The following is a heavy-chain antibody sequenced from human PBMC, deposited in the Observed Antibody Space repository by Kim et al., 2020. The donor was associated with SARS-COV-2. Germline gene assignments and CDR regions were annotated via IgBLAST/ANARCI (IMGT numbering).Heavy chain of an antibody. J-gene: IGHJ4*02. CDR3: VTEGVRGVIITSREFFFDY. CDR2: ISGSGGST. V-gene: IGHV3-23*01. Sequence: GGSLRLSCAASGFTFSSYAMSWVRQAPGKGLEWVSAISGSGGSTYYADSVKGRFTISRDNSKNTLYLQMNSLRAEDTAVYYCVTEGVRGVIITSREFFFDYWGQGTLVTVSS. CDR1: GFTFSSYA. D-gene: IGHD3-10*01.